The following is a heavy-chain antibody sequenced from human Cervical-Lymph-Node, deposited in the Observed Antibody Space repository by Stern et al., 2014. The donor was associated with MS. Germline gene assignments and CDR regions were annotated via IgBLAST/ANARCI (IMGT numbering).Heavy chain of an antibody. CDR1: GFTFSNCG. D-gene: IGHD1-7*01. CDR3: ARGNWNYEGMGY. CDR2: IWYDGNKK. Sequence: VHLVESGGGVVQPGRSLRLSCAASGFTFSNCGMHWVRQAPGKGLEWLAVIWYDGNKKYYADSVKGRFTISRDNSKNTLFLQMSSLTAEDTALYYCARGNWNYEGMGYWGQGTLVTVSS. J-gene: IGHJ4*02. V-gene: IGHV3-33*01.